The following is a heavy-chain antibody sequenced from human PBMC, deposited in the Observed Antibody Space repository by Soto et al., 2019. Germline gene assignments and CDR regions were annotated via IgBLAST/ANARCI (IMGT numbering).Heavy chain of an antibody. CDR3: ETHYGESDAPGWGMEV. CDR1: GFTFGDYA. Sequence: PGGSLRLSCTASGFTFGDYAMSWVRQAPGKGLEWVGFIRSKAYGGTTEYAASVKGRFTISRDNSKNTLYLQMNSLRAEDTAVYYCETHYGESDAPGWGMEVWGQGTTVTVS. V-gene: IGHV3-49*04. D-gene: IGHD4-17*01. CDR2: IRSKAYGGTT. J-gene: IGHJ6*02.